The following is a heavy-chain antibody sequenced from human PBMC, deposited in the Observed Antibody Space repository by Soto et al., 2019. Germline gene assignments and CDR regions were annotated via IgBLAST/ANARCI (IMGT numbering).Heavy chain of an antibody. V-gene: IGHV4-39*01. CDR2: IYYSGST. CDR1: GGSISSSSYY. CDR3: ASITYYDFWSRYYYGMDV. J-gene: IGHJ6*02. Sequence: SETLSLTCTVSGGSISSSSYYWGWILQPPGKGLEWIGSIYYSGSTYYNPSLKSRVTISVDTSKNQFSLKLSSVTAADTAVYYCASITYYDFWSRYYYGMDVWGQGTTVT. D-gene: IGHD3-3*01.